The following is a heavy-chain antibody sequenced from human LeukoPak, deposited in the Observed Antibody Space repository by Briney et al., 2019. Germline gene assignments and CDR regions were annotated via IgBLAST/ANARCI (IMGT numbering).Heavy chain of an antibody. CDR1: GFTFSNAC. D-gene: IGHD4-17*01. Sequence: GGSLRLSCAASGFTFSNACMSRVRQAPGKGLEWVGRIKSKTDGGTTDYAAPVKGRFTISRDDSKNTLYLQMNSLKTEDTAVYYCTTEMTTVTTRDYWGQGTLVTVSS. V-gene: IGHV3-15*01. J-gene: IGHJ4*02. CDR2: IKSKTDGGTT. CDR3: TTEMTTVTTRDY.